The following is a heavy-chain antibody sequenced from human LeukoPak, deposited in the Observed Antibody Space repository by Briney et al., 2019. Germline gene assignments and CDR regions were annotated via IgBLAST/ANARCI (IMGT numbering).Heavy chain of an antibody. Sequence: GGSLRLSCAASGFTFSSYSMNWVRQAPGKGLEWVSYISSSSSTIYYADSVKGRFTISRDNAKNSLYLQMNSLGAEDTAVYYCARDYYDSSGYYGYWGQGTLVTVSS. V-gene: IGHV3-48*01. J-gene: IGHJ4*02. CDR2: ISSSSSTI. D-gene: IGHD3-22*01. CDR1: GFTFSSYS. CDR3: ARDYYDSSGYYGY.